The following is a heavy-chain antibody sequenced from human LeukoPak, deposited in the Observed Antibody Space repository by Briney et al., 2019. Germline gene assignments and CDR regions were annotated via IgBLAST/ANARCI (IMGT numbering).Heavy chain of an antibody. CDR2: ISGTGGAT. CDR1: GFSFGNYA. Sequence: PGGSLRLSCVASGFSFGNYAMSWVRQAPGEGLQWVSQISGTGGATWYAGFARDRFTISRDNSKKTLYLQMSGLGVEDTAMYYCVKDPRDTYGTNWFVSWGQGTLLIVSS. V-gene: IGHV3-23*01. CDR3: VKDPRDTYGTNWFVS. D-gene: IGHD2-8*01. J-gene: IGHJ5*01.